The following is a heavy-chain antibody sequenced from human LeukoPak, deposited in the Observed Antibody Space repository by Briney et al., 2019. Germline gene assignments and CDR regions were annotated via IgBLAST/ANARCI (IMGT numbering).Heavy chain of an antibody. CDR3: ARDRSSSVGRNYYNGMDV. V-gene: IGHV4-34*01. CDR2: INHSGST. J-gene: IGHJ6*04. Sequence: SETLSLTCAVYGGSFSGYYWSWIRQSPGKGLEWIGEINHSGSTNYNPSLKSRVTISVDTSKNQFSLKLDSVTAADTAVYYCARDRSSSVGRNYYNGMDVWSKGTTVTVSS. CDR1: GGSFSGYY. D-gene: IGHD6-25*01.